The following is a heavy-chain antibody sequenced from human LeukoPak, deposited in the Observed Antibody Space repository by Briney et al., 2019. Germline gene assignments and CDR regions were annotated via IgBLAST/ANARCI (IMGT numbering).Heavy chain of an antibody. V-gene: IGHV4-34*01. Sequence: SVTLSLTCAVYGGSFSGYYWSWIRQPPGKGLEWIGEINHSGSTNYNPSLKSRVTISVDTSKNQFSLKLSSVTAADTAVYYCARVVVMDWFDPWGQGTLVNVSS. CDR1: GGSFSGYY. CDR2: INHSGST. D-gene: IGHD3-22*01. CDR3: ARVVVMDWFDP. J-gene: IGHJ5*01.